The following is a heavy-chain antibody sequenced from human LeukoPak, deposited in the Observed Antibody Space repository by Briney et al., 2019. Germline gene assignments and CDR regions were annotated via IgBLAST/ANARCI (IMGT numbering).Heavy chain of an antibody. J-gene: IGHJ6*02. CDR3: ARVLDLMVVAATAEDYYYYGMDV. CDR2: ISYDGSNK. CDR1: GFTFSSYW. V-gene: IGHV3-30*03. Sequence: PGGSLRLSCAASGFTFSSYWMPWVRQAPGKGLVWVAFISYDGSNKYYADSVKGRFTISRDNSKNTLYLQMNSLRAEDTAVYYCARVLDLMVVAATAEDYYYYGMDVWGQGTTVTVSS. D-gene: IGHD2-15*01.